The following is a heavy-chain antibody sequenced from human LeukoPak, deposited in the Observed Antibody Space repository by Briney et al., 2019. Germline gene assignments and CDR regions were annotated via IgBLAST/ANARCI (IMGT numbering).Heavy chain of an antibody. D-gene: IGHD6-19*01. V-gene: IGHV4-4*07. CDR3: ARDSYIAVAGTNYYYGMDV. CDR2: IYTSGST. J-gene: IGHJ6*02. Sequence: PSETLSLTRTVSGGSISSYYWSWIRQPARKGLEWIGRIYTSGSTNYNPSLKSRVTMSVDTSKNQFSLKLSSVTAADTAVYYCARDSYIAVAGTNYYYGMDVWGQGTTVTVSS. CDR1: GGSISSYY.